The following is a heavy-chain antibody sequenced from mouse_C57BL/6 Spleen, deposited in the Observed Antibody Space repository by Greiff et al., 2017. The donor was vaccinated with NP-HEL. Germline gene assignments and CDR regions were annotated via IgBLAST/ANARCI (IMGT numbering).Heavy chain of an antibody. CDR3: ARHNSSGYFDY. Sequence: EVKLQESGGGLVQPGGSLKLSCAASGFTFSDYYMYWVRPTPEKRLEWVAYISNGGGSTYYPDTVQGRFTISRDNAKNTLYLQMSRLKSEDKAMYYCARHNSSGYFDYWGQGTTLTVSS. D-gene: IGHD3-2*02. V-gene: IGHV5-12*01. J-gene: IGHJ2*01. CDR1: GFTFSDYY. CDR2: ISNGGGST.